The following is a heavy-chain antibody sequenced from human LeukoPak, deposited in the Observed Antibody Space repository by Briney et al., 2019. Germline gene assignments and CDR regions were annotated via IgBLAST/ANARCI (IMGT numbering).Heavy chain of an antibody. CDR1: GFTFSSYG. CDR2: IWYDGSNK. CDR3: ARDKIGMDV. V-gene: IGHV3-33*01. Sequence: PGGSLRLSCAASGFTFSSYGMHWGRQAPGKGLEWVAVIWYDGSNKYYADSVKGRFTISRDNSKNTLYLQMNSLRAEDTAVYYCARDKIGMDVWGQGTTVTVSS. J-gene: IGHJ6*02.